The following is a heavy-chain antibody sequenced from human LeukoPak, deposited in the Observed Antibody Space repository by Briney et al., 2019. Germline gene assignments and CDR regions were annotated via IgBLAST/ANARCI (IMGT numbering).Heavy chain of an antibody. Sequence: SETLSLTCAVYGGSFSGYYWSWIRQPPGKGLEWIGEINHRGSTNYNPSLKSRVTISVDTSKNQFSLKLSSVTAADTAVYYCARERTMRYFDLWGRGTLVTVSS. J-gene: IGHJ2*01. CDR2: INHRGST. D-gene: IGHD3-22*01. V-gene: IGHV4-34*01. CDR1: GGSFSGYY. CDR3: ARERTMRYFDL.